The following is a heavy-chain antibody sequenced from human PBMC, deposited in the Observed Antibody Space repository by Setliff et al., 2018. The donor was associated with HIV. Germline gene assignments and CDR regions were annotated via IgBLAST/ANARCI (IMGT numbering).Heavy chain of an antibody. Sequence: GGSLRLSCAASGFTFSTYWMNWVRQAPGKGLEWVANIKQDGSEKYYVDSEKGRFTISRDNAKDSLYLQMNSLRVEDSAVYYCARSLWGFVRNAAFEIWGQGTMVTVSS. CDR3: ARSLWGFVRNAAFEI. J-gene: IGHJ3*02. CDR1: GFTFSTYW. V-gene: IGHV3-7*01. CDR2: IKQDGSEK. D-gene: IGHD3-16*01.